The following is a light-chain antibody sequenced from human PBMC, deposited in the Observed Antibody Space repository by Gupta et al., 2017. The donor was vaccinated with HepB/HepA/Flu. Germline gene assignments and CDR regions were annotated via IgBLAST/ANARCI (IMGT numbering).Light chain of an antibody. CDR1: QNVGNY. V-gene: IGKV3-20*01. J-gene: IGKJ4*01. CDR2: HAS. Sequence: EIVLTQSPGTLSLSPGNRATLSCRASQNVGNYLAWYQQKPGQSPRLLIYHASRRVPGIAVRCSGGGSGKDFILDINRLEHQDVALYYCQQYDNSSARTFGGGTKVEIK. CDR3: QQYDNSSART.